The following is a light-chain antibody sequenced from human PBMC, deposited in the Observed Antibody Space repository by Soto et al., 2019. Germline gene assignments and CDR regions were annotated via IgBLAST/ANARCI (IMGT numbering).Light chain of an antibody. CDR1: QTVSRN. CDR3: QQYNNWPS. V-gene: IGKV3-15*01. J-gene: IGKJ5*01. CDR2: DIS. Sequence: EIVLTQSPATLSLSPGERATLSCRASQTVSRNLAWYQQRPGQAPRLLIYDISNSATGVPARFSGSGSETEFTLTIRSLQSEDFAVYFCQQYNNWPSLGQGTRLEIK.